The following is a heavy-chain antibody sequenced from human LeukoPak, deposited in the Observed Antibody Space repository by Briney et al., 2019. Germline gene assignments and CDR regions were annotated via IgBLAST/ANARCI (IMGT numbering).Heavy chain of an antibody. D-gene: IGHD6-19*01. J-gene: IGHJ4*02. CDR2: IYSGSST. V-gene: IGHV3-53*01. CDR1: GFTVSSNY. CDR3: ARDRGSGWYVYDY. Sequence: PGGSLRLSCVASGFTVSSNYMSWVRQAPGKGLEWASVIYSGSSTYYAESVKGRFTISRNTSKNTLYLQMNSLRADDTAVYYCARDRGSGWYVYDYWGQGTLVTVSS.